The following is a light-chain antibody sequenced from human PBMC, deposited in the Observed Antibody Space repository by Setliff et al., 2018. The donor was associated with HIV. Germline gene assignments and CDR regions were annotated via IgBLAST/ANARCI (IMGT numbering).Light chain of an antibody. V-gene: IGLV2-11*01. Sequence: QSVLTQPRSVSGSPGQSVTISCTGTSSDVGNYNYVSWYQLHPGKAPKLIIYDVTKRPSGVPDRFSGSKSANAASLTISGLQAEDEADYYCCSSAGTYTSFFVFGTGTKVTVL. CDR1: SSDVGNYNY. CDR3: CSSAGTYTSFFV. CDR2: DVT. J-gene: IGLJ1*01.